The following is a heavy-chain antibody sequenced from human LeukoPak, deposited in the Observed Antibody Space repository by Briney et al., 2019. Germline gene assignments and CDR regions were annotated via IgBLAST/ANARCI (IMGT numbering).Heavy chain of an antibody. Sequence: PSETLSLTCTVSGGSFSTSYWSWIRQFPGKGLEWIGYIYYSGSTSYNPSLKSRATISVDTSKNQFSLKLSSVTAADTAVYYCARRSSAYGWDYFDYWGQGALVTVSS. J-gene: IGHJ4*02. CDR3: ARRSSAYGWDYFDY. CDR2: IYYSGST. D-gene: IGHD5-12*01. CDR1: GGSFSTSY. V-gene: IGHV4-59*08.